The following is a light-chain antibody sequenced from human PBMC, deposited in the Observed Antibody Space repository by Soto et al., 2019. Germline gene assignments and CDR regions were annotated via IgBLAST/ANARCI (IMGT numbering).Light chain of an antibody. CDR1: SSDVGTYNL. CDR2: EGN. Sequence: QSALTQPASVSGSPGQSITISCTGASSDVGTYNLVSWYQHHPGKAPKLMIYEGNKRPSGISNRFSGSKSGDTASLTISGLQAEDEADYYCCPHVGSGIFYVFGTGTKVTVL. V-gene: IGLV2-23*03. J-gene: IGLJ1*01. CDR3: CPHVGSGIFYV.